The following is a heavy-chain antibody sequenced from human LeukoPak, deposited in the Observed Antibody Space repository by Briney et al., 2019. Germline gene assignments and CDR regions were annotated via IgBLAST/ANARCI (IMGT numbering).Heavy chain of an antibody. D-gene: IGHD2-2*01. V-gene: IGHV4-39*07. CDR1: GGSVSSSSYY. Sequence: SETLSLTCTVSGGSVSSSSYYWGWIRQPPGKGLEWIGSIYYSGSTYYNPSLKSRVTISVDTSKNQFSLKLNSVTAADTAVYYCARAGCSSTSCYERYYYYYYMDVWGKGTTVTVSS. J-gene: IGHJ6*03. CDR2: IYYSGST. CDR3: ARAGCSSTSCYERYYYYYYMDV.